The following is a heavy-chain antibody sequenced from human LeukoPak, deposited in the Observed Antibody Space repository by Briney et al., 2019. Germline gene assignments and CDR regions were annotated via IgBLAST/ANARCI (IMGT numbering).Heavy chain of an antibody. CDR1: GYSFTSYC. D-gene: IGHD1-26*01. CDR3: GMSGDRVPLQDDVFDV. J-gene: IGHJ3*01. Sequence: KPGKSLKISCKVSGYSFTSYCIGWGRQMPGKGLEWMGIIYPGDSGPTYSPSFQGQVTISVDKSINTAYLQWSSLQASDTAMYYCGMSGDRVPLQDDVFDVWGQGTMVTVST. V-gene: IGHV5-51*01. CDR2: IYPGDSGP.